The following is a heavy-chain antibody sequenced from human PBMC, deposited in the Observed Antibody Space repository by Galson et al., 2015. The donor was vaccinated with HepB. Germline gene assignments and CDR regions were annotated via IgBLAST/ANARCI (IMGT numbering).Heavy chain of an antibody. Sequence: SLRLSCAASGFTVSSNYMSWVRQAPGKGLEWVSVIYSRGSTYYADSVKGRFTISRDNSENTLYLQMNSLRAEDTAVYYCARDRDWALDYWGQGTLVTVSS. V-gene: IGHV3-66*01. J-gene: IGHJ4*02. CDR2: IYSRGST. CDR3: ARDRDWALDY. D-gene: IGHD3/OR15-3a*01. CDR1: GFTVSSNY.